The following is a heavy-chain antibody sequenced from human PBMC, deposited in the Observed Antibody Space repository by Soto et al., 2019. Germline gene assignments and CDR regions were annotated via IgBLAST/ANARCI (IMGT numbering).Heavy chain of an antibody. CDR2: ISGSGGST. CDR3: AKDGYYYGSGSNIELPYFDY. D-gene: IGHD3-10*01. CDR1: GFTFSSYA. V-gene: IGHV3-23*01. J-gene: IGHJ4*02. Sequence: EVQLLESGGGLVQPGGSLRLSCAASGFTFSSYAMSWVRQAPGKGLEWVSAISGSGGSTYYADSVKGRFTISRDNSKNTLYLQMTSLRAEDTSVYYCAKDGYYYGSGSNIELPYFDYWGQGTLVTVSS.